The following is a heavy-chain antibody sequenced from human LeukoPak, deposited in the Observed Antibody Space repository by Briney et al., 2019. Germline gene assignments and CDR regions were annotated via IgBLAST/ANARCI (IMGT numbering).Heavy chain of an antibody. Sequence: PGGSLRLSCAASGFTFSNSGMNWVRQAPGKGLEWVSTISGSGDSTYYADSVKGRFTSSRDNSKNTLYLQMNSLRAEDTAVYYCAKGAYYADWGQGPLVTVSS. J-gene: IGHJ4*02. D-gene: IGHD3-3*01. V-gene: IGHV3-23*01. CDR2: ISGSGDST. CDR1: GFTFSNSG. CDR3: AKGAYYAD.